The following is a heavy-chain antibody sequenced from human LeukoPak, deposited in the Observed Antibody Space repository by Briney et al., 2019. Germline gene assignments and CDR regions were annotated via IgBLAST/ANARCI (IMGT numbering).Heavy chain of an antibody. CDR1: GGTFSSYA. V-gene: IGHV1-69*01. CDR2: IIPIFGTA. D-gene: IGHD3-9*01. CDR3: ARVRTPRAPYDILTGYYNS. Sequence: GSSAKVSCKASGGTFSSYAISWVRQAPGQGLEWMGGIIPIFGTANYAQKFQGRVTITADESTSTAYMEVSSLRSEDTAVYYCARVRTPRAPYDILTGYYNSWGQGTLVTVSS. J-gene: IGHJ4*02.